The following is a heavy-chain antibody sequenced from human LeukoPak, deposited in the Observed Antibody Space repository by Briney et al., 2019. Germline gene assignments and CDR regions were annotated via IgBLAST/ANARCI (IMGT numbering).Heavy chain of an antibody. D-gene: IGHD3-16*01. CDR1: GFVFSDFY. CDR2: ISPDGSYT. CDR3: ARVGWVLRYAFDI. J-gene: IGHJ3*02. V-gene: IGHV3-11*05. Sequence: PGGSLTLSCAGSGFVFSDFYINWIRHSPAKGLEWLAYISPDGSYTTYGDSAKGRFVISRDNPKNSVSLQMNSLRVEDTAVYYCARVGWVLRYAFDIWGQGTMVTVSS.